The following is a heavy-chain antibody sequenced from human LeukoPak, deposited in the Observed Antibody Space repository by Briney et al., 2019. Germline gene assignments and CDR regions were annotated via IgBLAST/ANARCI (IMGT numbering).Heavy chain of an antibody. V-gene: IGHV3-30*18. CDR3: AKDRRAVAGTFWFDP. J-gene: IGHJ5*02. CDR2: ISYDGSNK. Sequence: GGSLRLSCAASGLTFSSYGMHWVRQAPGKGLEWVAVISYDGSNKYYADSVKGRFTISRDNSKNTLYLQMNSLRAEDTAVYYCAKDRRAVAGTFWFDPWGQGTLVTVSS. D-gene: IGHD6-19*01. CDR1: GLTFSSYG.